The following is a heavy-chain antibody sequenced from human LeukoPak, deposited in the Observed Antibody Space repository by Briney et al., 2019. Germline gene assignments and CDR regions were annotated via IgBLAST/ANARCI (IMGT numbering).Heavy chain of an antibody. V-gene: IGHV4-31*03. CDR3: ARVGYGDLDY. Sequence: PSETLSLTCTVSGGSISSSSYYWGWIRQPPGKGLEWIGYIYYSGSTYYNPSLKSRVTISVDTSKNQFSLKLSSVTAADTAVYYCARVGYGDLDYWGQGTLVTVSS. CDR2: IYYSGST. D-gene: IGHD4-17*01. J-gene: IGHJ4*02. CDR1: GGSISSSSYY.